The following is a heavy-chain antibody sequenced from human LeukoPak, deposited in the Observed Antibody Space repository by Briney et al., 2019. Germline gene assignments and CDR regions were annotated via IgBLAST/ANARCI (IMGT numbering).Heavy chain of an antibody. J-gene: IGHJ4*02. CDR3: ARDRHRYHYDGSGYPPY. CDR2: ISSSSTTI. CDR1: GFTFSSYS. D-gene: IGHD3-22*01. V-gene: IGHV3-48*01. Sequence: GGSLRLSCAASGFTFSSYSMIWVRQAPGKGLEWVSYISSSSTTIYYADSVKGRFTISRDNAKNSLYLQMNSLRAEHTAVYYCARDRHRYHYDGSGYPPYWGQGTLVTVSS.